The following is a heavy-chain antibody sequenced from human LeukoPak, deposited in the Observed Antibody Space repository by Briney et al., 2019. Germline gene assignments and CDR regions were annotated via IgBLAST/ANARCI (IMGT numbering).Heavy chain of an antibody. J-gene: IGHJ6*03. D-gene: IGHD6-25*01. CDR2: IYWSGNS. V-gene: IGHV4-38-2*01. CDR3: ARCPHDSRSGYDVYSYMDV. CDR1: GFSINSGYH. Sequence: SETLSLTCAVSGFSINSGYHWGWIRQPPGKGLEWIGSIYWSGNSYYNPSLKSRLTISVDTSKNQFSLRLSSVTAADTAIYYCARCPHDSRSGYDVYSYMDVWGKGTTVTVSS.